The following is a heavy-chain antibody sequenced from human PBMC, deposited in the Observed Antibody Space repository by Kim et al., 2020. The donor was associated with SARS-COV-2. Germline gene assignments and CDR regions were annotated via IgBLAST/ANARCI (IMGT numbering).Heavy chain of an antibody. D-gene: IGHD3-22*01. J-gene: IGHJ4*02. Sequence: SVKVSCKASGGTFSSYAISWVRQAPGQGLEWMGGIIPIFGTANYAQKFQGRVTITADESTSTAYMELSSLRSEDTAVYYCARDYYDSSGYYPHFDYWGQGTLVTVSS. CDR2: IIPIFGTA. CDR3: ARDYYDSSGYYPHFDY. V-gene: IGHV1-69*13. CDR1: GGTFSSYA.